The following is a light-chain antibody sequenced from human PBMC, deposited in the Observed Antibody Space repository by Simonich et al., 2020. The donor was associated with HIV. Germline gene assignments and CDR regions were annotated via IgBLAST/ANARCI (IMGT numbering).Light chain of an antibody. CDR2: AAS. V-gene: IGKV1-39*01. J-gene: IGKJ1*01. CDR1: QSISSY. CDR3: QQTYSTPSWT. Sequence: DIQMTQSPSSLSASVGDRVPITCRASQSISSYLNWYQQKPGKAPKLLIYAASSLQSGVPSRFSGSGSGTYFTLTISSLQPEDFATYYCQQTYSTPSWTFGQGTKVDIK.